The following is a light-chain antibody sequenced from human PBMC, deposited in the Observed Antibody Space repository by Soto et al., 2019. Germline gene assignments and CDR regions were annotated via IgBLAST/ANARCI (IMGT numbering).Light chain of an antibody. J-gene: IGKJ1*01. Sequence: DIQMTQSPSSLSASVGDRVTITCRASQSISSYLNWYQQKPGKAPKLLIYATSSLPSGVPPRFSGRGSGTAFTLTISSLQPEDFATYYCLQDYSYPWTFGQGTKVDIK. V-gene: IGKV1-39*01. CDR3: LQDYSYPWT. CDR1: QSISSY. CDR2: ATS.